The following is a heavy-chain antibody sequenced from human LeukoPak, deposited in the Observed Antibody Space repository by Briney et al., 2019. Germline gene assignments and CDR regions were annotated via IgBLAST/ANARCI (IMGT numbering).Heavy chain of an antibody. Sequence: RAGGSLRLSCAASRSTFNTYAMTWVRQAPGKGLEWVSSITDSGDGTYYPDSVKGRFTISRDNSKNTVFLQMNSLRGGDTPMYYCARDPRSKYRGGWYYFDYWGQGILVTVSS. D-gene: IGHD6-19*01. V-gene: IGHV3-23*01. CDR2: ITDSGDGT. J-gene: IGHJ4*02. CDR1: RSTFNTYA. CDR3: ARDPRSKYRGGWYYFDY.